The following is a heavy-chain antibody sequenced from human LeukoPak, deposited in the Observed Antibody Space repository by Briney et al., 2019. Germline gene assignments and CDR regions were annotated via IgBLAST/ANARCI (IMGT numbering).Heavy chain of an antibody. CDR1: GYSISSGYY. J-gene: IGHJ3*02. D-gene: IGHD2-15*01. Sequence: SETLSLTCAVSGYSISSGYYWGWIRQPPGKGLEWIGSIYHSGSTYYNPSLKSRVTISVDTSKNQFSLKLSSVTAADTAVYYCARDWRDIGAFDIWGQGTMVTVSS. CDR2: IYHSGST. V-gene: IGHV4-38-2*02. CDR3: ARDWRDIGAFDI.